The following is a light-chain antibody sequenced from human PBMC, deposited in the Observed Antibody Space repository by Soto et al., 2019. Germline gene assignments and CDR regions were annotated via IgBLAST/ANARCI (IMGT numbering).Light chain of an antibody. CDR2: GAS. Sequence: EIVMTQSPATLSVSPGERATLSCRASQSVSNNLAWYQQKAGQAPRLLIYGASTRATGIPARFSGSGSGTEFTLTISSLHSEDFAVYYCQHYNNWPPWTFGQGTKVEIK. J-gene: IGKJ1*01. CDR3: QHYNNWPPWT. V-gene: IGKV3-15*01. CDR1: QSVSNN.